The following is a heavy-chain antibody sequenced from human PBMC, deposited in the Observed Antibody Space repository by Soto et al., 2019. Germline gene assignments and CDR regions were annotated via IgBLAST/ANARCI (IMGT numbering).Heavy chain of an antibody. CDR2: INHSGST. V-gene: IGHV4-34*01. CDR3: ARGASGHYDSSGYYSPYYFDY. CDR1: GGSFSGYY. D-gene: IGHD3-22*01. J-gene: IGHJ4*02. Sequence: QVQLQQWGAGLLKPSETLSLTCAVYGGSFSGYYWSWIRQPPGKGLEWIGEINHSGSTNYNPSLKSRVTISVDTSKNQFSLKLSSVTAADTAVYYCARGASGHYDSSGYYSPYYFDYWGQGTLVTVSS.